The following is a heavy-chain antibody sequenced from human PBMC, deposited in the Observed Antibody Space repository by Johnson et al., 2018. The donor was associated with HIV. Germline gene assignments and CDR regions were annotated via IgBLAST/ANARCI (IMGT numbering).Heavy chain of an antibody. V-gene: IGHV3-30-3*01. CDR1: GFTVSSNY. CDR2: ISSDGSAK. Sequence: QVQLVESGGGLVQPGGSLRLSCAASGFTVSSNYMSWVRQAPGKGLEWVALISSDGSAKYYADSVKGPFTISRDNSKNTLYLQLNSLRAEDTAVYYCANWGKGGLYPPEVFDIWGQGTMVTVSS. D-gene: IGHD3-16*01. J-gene: IGHJ3*02. CDR3: ANWGKGGLYPPEVFDI.